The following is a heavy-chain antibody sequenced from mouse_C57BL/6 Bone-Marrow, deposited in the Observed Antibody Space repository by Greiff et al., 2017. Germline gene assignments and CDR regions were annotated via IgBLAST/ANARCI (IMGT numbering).Heavy chain of an antibody. V-gene: IGHV1-55*01. CDR1: GYTFTSYW. Sequence: VQLQQSGAELVKPGASVKMSCKASGYTFTSYWITWVKQRPGQGLEWIGDIYPGSGSTNYNEKFKSKATLTVDTSSSTAYMQRSSLTSEDSAVYYCARRDYGSSYFYWYFDVWGTGTTVTVSS. J-gene: IGHJ1*03. CDR2: IYPGSGST. CDR3: ARRDYGSSYFYWYFDV. D-gene: IGHD1-1*01.